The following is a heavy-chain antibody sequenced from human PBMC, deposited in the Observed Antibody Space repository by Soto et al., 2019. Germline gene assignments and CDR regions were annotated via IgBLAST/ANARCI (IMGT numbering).Heavy chain of an antibody. CDR3: ARGDDFWSGYSQTYYYGMDV. CDR1: GYTFTSYG. D-gene: IGHD3-3*01. J-gene: IGHJ6*02. CDR2: ISAYNGNT. Sequence: GSSVKVSCKASGYTFTSYGISWVRQAPGQGLEWMGWISAYNGNTNYAQKLQGRVTMTTDTSTSTAYMELMSLRSDDTAVYYCARGDDFWSGYSQTYYYGMDVWGQGTTVTVSS. V-gene: IGHV1-18*04.